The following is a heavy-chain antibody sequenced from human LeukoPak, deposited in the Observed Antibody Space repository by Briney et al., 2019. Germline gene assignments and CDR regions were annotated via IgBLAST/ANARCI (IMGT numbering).Heavy chain of an antibody. Sequence: SETLSLTCTVSGGSISSGGYYWSWVRQHPGKGLEWIGYIYYSGSTYYNPSLKSRVTISVDTSKNQFSLKLSSVTAADTAVYYCARGPHIAAVGPKYFQHWGQGTLVTVSS. V-gene: IGHV4-31*03. CDR1: GGSISSGGYY. J-gene: IGHJ1*01. D-gene: IGHD6-13*01. CDR2: IYYSGST. CDR3: ARGPHIAAVGPKYFQH.